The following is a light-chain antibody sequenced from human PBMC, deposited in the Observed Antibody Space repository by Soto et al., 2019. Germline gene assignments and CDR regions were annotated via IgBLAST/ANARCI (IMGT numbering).Light chain of an antibody. V-gene: IGKV1-39*01. J-gene: IGKJ1*01. CDR1: QTISDY. CDR3: QQSYSTMWT. CDR2: RAY. Sequence: DIQMTQSPSSLSASVGDRVTITCRASQTISDYLNWYQQKPGKAPKLLIYRAYTLENGVPSRFSGTGSGTDFTLTISSLQPEDFATYYCQQSYSTMWTFGQGTKVEIK.